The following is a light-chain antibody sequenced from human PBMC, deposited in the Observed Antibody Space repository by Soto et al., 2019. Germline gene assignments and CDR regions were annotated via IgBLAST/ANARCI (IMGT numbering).Light chain of an antibody. J-gene: IGKJ2*01. CDR1: QSVSSSY. CDR3: QQYGRSGYT. CDR2: GAS. V-gene: IGKV3-20*01. Sequence: EIVLTQSPGTLSLSPGERATLSCRASQSVSSSYLAWYQQKPRQAPRLLIYGASSRATGIPDRFSGSGSGTDFTLTISRLEPEDFAVYYCQQYGRSGYTFGQGTKLEIK.